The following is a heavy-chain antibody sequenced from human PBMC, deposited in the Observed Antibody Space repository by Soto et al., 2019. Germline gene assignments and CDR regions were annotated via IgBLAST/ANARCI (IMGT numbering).Heavy chain of an antibody. CDR2: IDHSGST. CDR1: GGSISSGGYS. Sequence: QLQLQESGSGLVRPSQTLSLTCAVSGGSISSGGYSWNWIRQPPGKGLEWIGYIDHSGSTLYNPSLKSRVTISVAKSKNQFSLKLTSVTAADTAVYYCARDQLEGNWFDPWGQGTLVTVSS. D-gene: IGHD1-1*01. J-gene: IGHJ5*02. V-gene: IGHV4-30-2*01. CDR3: ARDQLEGNWFDP.